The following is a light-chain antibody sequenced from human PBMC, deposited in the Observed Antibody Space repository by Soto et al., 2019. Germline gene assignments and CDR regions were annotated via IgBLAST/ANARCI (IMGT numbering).Light chain of an antibody. V-gene: IGKV1-9*01. Sequence: DIQLTQSPSFLSASVGDAVTITCRASHGITNYLAWYQQKPGKAPKLLIYNASILQSGVPSRFSGSGSGTEFTLTISSLQPEDFATYYCPQLSTSPFTFGPGAKVDLK. CDR1: HGITNY. CDR2: NAS. J-gene: IGKJ3*01. CDR3: PQLSTSPFT.